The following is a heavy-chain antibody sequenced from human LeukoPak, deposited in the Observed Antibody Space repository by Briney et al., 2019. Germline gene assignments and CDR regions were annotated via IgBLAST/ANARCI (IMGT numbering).Heavy chain of an antibody. J-gene: IGHJ4*02. CDR1: GFTFSSYA. D-gene: IGHD3-3*01. V-gene: IGHV3-30*10. CDR2: ISYDVSNK. Sequence: AGSLRPSCAASGFTFSSYAMHWVRQAPGKGLEWVAVISYDVSNKYYTGSVKGRLTTSIDNYKNPVYLQMNSLRAEDTAVYYCARDPTIFGVVIRGPSDYWGQGTLVSVSS. CDR3: ARDPTIFGVVIRGPSDY.